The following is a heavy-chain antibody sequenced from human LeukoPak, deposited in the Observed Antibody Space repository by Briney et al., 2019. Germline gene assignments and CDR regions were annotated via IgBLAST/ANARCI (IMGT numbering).Heavy chain of an antibody. CDR3: ASLGKWELLDAYYFDY. J-gene: IGHJ4*02. CDR2: IIPIFGTA. CDR1: GYTFTSYG. Sequence: SVKVSCKASGYTFTSYGISWVRQAPGQGLEWMGGIIPIFGTANYAQKFQGRVTITADESTSTAYMELSSLRSEDTAVYYCASLGKWELLDAYYFDYWGQGTLVTVSS. V-gene: IGHV1-69*13. D-gene: IGHD1-26*01.